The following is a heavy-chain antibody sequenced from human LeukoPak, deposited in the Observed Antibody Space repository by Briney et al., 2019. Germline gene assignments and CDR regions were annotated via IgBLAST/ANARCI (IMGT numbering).Heavy chain of an antibody. Sequence: PSETLSLTCTVSGGSISSSRYYWGWIRQPPGKGLEWIGSIYYSGSTYYNPSLKSRVTISVDTSKNQFSLKLSSVTAADTAVYYCARGYTVTYNWFDPWGQGTLVTVSS. V-gene: IGHV4-39*07. CDR1: GGSISSSRYY. D-gene: IGHD4-17*01. CDR3: ARGYTVTYNWFDP. CDR2: IYYSGST. J-gene: IGHJ5*02.